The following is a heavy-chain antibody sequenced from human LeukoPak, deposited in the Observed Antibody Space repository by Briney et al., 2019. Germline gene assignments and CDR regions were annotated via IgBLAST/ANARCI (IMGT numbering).Heavy chain of an antibody. J-gene: IGHJ2*01. V-gene: IGHV4-34*01. Sequence: SETLSLTCAVYGGSFSGYHWSWIRQPPGKGLEWIGEINHSGSTNYNPSLKSRVTISVDTSKNQFSLKLSSVTAADTAVYYCARGVAWLTRFDLWGRGTLVTVSS. D-gene: IGHD3-22*01. CDR3: ARGVAWLTRFDL. CDR2: INHSGST. CDR1: GGSFSGYH.